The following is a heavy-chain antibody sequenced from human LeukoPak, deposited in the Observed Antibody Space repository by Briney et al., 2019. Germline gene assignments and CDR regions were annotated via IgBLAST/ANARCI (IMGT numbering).Heavy chain of an antibody. D-gene: IGHD3-10*01. CDR1: GFTFSSYA. CDR2: ISGSGGST. J-gene: IGHJ4*02. CDR3: ARIWFGELLYRSTWTH. Sequence: GGSLRLSCAASGFTFSSYAMSWVRQAPGKGLEWVSAISGSGGSTYYADSVKGRFTISRDNAKNSLYLQMNSLRAEDTAVYYCARIWFGELLYRSTWTHWGQGTLVTVSS. V-gene: IGHV3-23*01.